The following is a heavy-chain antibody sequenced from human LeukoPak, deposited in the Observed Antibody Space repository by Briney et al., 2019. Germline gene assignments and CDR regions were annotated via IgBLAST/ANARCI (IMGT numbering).Heavy chain of an antibody. CDR3: ARERRTYYYDSSGYYYWDS. Sequence: SETLSLTCTVSGGSISSYYWSWIRQPPGKGLEWIGYIYYSGSTNYNPSLKSRVTISVDTSKNQFSLKLSSVTAADTAVYYCARERRTYYYDSSGYYYWDSWGQGTLVSVSS. D-gene: IGHD3-22*01. V-gene: IGHV4-59*08. CDR1: GGSISSYY. CDR2: IYYSGST. J-gene: IGHJ4*02.